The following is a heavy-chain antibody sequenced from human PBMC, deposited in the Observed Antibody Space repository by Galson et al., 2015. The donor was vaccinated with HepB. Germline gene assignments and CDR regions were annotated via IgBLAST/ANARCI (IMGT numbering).Heavy chain of an antibody. V-gene: IGHV4-39*06. CDR2: IYYSGST. D-gene: IGHD2-2*01. CDR1: GGSISSSSYY. CDR3: ARSMTDDGTSLDY. J-gene: IGHJ4*02. Sequence: SETLSLTCTVSGGSISSSSYYWGWIRQPPGKGLEWIGSIYYSGSTYYNPSLKSRVTISVDTSKNQVVFTMTNVDPVDTATYYCARSMTDDGTSLDYWGQGTLVTVSS.